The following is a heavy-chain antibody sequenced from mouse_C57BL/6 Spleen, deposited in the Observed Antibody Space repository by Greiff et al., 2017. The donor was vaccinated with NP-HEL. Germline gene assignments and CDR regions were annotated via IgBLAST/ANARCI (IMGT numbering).Heavy chain of an antibody. J-gene: IGHJ3*01. V-gene: IGHV5-17*01. CDR3: ARGGSGAWLAY. CDR1: GFTFSDYG. D-gene: IGHD3-2*02. CDR2: ISSGSGTI. Sequence: EVQRVESGGGLVKPGGSLKLSCAASGFTFSDYGMHWVRQAPEKGLEWVAYISSGSGTIYYADTVKGRFTISRDNAKNTLFLQMTSLGSEDTAMYYGARGGSGAWLAYWGQGTLVTVSA.